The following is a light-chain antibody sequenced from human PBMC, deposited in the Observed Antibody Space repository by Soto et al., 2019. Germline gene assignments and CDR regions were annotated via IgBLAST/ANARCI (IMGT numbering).Light chain of an antibody. CDR3: QQHDNSPWR. CDR2: GAS. V-gene: IGKV3-20*01. J-gene: IGKJ1*01. CDR1: QSVSNTY. Sequence: EVVLTQPPGTLSLPPGERATLSCRASQSVSNTYEAWYQHIPGQTPRLLIYGASNRATGIPDRFSCSGSGTDFTLTISRLEPEDFAVYYCQQHDNSPWRFGQGTKVDIK.